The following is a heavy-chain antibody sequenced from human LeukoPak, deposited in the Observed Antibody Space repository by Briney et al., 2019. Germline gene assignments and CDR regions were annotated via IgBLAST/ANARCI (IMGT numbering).Heavy chain of an antibody. J-gene: IGHJ6*03. V-gene: IGHV3-23*01. CDR1: GFTFSSYA. CDR3: AKDGSYYYDSSGYYSGYYYYYMDV. Sequence: GGSLRLSCAASGFTFSSYAMSWVRQAPGKGLEWVSAIGGSGGSTYNADSVKGRFTISRNNSKNTLYLQMNSLRAEDTAVYYCAKDGSYYYDSSGYYSGYYYYYMDVWGKGTTVTVSS. D-gene: IGHD3-22*01. CDR2: IGGSGGST.